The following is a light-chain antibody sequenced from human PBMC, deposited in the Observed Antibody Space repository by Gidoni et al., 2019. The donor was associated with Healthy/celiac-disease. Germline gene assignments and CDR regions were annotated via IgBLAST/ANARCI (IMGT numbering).Light chain of an antibody. CDR3: QQRSNWPPGFT. V-gene: IGKV3-11*01. CDR1: QSVSSY. J-gene: IGKJ3*01. CDR2: DAS. Sequence: EIVLTQSPAPLSLSPAERATLSCRASQSVSSYLAWYQQKPGQAPRLLSYDASNRATGIPARCSGSGSGTDFTLTISSLEPEDFAVYYFQQRSNWPPGFTFGPGTKVDIK.